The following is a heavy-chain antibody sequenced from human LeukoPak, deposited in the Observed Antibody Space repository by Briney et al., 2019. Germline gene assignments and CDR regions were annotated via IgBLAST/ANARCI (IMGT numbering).Heavy chain of an antibody. CDR2: IYYSGST. V-gene: IGHV4-39*01. CDR1: GGSISSSSYY. Sequence: SETLSLTCTVSGGSISSSSYYWGWIRQPPGKGLEWIGSIYYSGSTYYNPSLKSRVTISVDTSKNQFSLKLSSVTAADTAVYYCASGVVPAANYYYYYYYMDVWGKGTTVTVPS. D-gene: IGHD2-2*01. CDR3: ASGVVPAANYYYYYYYMDV. J-gene: IGHJ6*03.